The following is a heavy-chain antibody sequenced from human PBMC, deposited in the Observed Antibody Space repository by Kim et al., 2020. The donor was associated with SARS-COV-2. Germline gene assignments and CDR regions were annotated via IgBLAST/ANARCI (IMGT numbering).Heavy chain of an antibody. CDR1: GGTFSSYA. J-gene: IGHJ6*02. D-gene: IGHD6-6*01. CDR3: ALGIAARPELYYYGMDV. V-gene: IGHV1-69*13. Sequence: SVKVSCKASGGTFSSYAISWVRQAPGQGLEWMGGIIPIFGTANYAQKFQGRVTITADESTSTAYMELSSLRSEDTAVYYCALGIAARPELYYYGMDVWGQGTTVTVSS. CDR2: IIPIFGTA.